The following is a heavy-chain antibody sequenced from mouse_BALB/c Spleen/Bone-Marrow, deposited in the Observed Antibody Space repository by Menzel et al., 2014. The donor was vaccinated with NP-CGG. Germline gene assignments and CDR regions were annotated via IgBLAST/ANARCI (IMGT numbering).Heavy chain of an antibody. CDR3: TRGGNWEDFDY. CDR1: GFTFSSFG. V-gene: IGHV5-17*02. Sequence: EVMLVESGGGLVQPGGSRKLSCAASGFTFSSFGMHWVRQAPEKGLEWIAYISSDSGAIFYADTVKGRFTISRDNPKNTLFLQMTSLRSEDTAIYFCTRGGNWEDFDYWGQGTTPTVSS. CDR2: ISSDSGAI. J-gene: IGHJ2*01. D-gene: IGHD4-1*01.